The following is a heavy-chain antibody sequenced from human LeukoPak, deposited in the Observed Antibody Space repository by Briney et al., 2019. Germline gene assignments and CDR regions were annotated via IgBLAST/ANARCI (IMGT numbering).Heavy chain of an antibody. J-gene: IGHJ3*02. CDR2: IYYSGST. CDR1: GGSISSYY. V-gene: IGHV4-59*01. CDR3: ASERRYSSDWYGNDAFDI. Sequence: SETLSLTCTVSGGSISSYYWSWIRQPPGKGLEWIGYIYYSGSTNYNPSLKSRVTISVDTSKNQFSLKLSSVTAADTAVYYCASERRYSSDWYGNDAFDIWGQGTMVTVSS. D-gene: IGHD6-19*01.